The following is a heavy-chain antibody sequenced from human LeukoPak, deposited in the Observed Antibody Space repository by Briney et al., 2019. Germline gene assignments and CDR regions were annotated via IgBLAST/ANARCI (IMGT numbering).Heavy chain of an antibody. CDR2: INNSGTT. CDR1: AASFSGYY. J-gene: IGHJ6*02. V-gene: IGHV4-34*01. D-gene: IGHD6-6*01. CDR3: ARGVIAAPHYYHGMDV. Sequence: SETVSPTYPVYAASFSGYYWGWVSQPRRKGLESIGEINNSGTTNYNPPLKSRVTLSVDTSKNQYSLKLSSVNAADTAVYYCARGVIAAPHYYHGMDVWGQGTTVTVSS.